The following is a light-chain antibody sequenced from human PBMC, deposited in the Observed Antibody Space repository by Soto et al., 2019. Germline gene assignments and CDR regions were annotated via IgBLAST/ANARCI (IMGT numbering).Light chain of an antibody. Sequence: AIQMTQSPSSLSASVGDRVTITCRASQDIRNDLGWFQQKPGKAPKLLIYAVSTLESGVPSRFSGSGSGTYFTLTISSLQPEDFATYFCLHDYNYPITFGQGTQLEIK. CDR3: LHDYNYPIT. CDR2: AVS. V-gene: IGKV1-6*01. CDR1: QDIRND. J-gene: IGKJ5*01.